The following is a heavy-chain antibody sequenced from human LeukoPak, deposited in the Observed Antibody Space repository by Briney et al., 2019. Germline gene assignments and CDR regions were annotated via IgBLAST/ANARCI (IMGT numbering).Heavy chain of an antibody. CDR3: ARAREYCSSTSCFPRPAKNWFDP. CDR2: INHSGST. V-gene: IGHV4-34*01. Sequence: SETLSLTCAVYGGSLSGYYWSWIRQPPGKGREWIGEINHSGSTNYNPSLKSRVTISVDTSKNQFSLKLSSVTAADTAVYYCARAREYCSSTSCFPRPAKNWFDPWGQGTLVTVSS. D-gene: IGHD2-2*01. J-gene: IGHJ5*02. CDR1: GGSLSGYY.